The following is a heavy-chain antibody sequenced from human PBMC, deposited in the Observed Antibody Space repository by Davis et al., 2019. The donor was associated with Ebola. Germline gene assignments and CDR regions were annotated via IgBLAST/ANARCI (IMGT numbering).Heavy chain of an antibody. J-gene: IGHJ4*02. Sequence: AASVKVSCKASGYTFTNYGITWVRQAPGQGLEWMGWINTNTGNPTYAQGFTGRFVFSLDTSVSTAYLQISSLKAEDTAVYYCARGGAARYWGQGTLVTVSS. V-gene: IGHV7-4-1*02. CDR2: INTNTGNP. CDR3: ARGGAARY. D-gene: IGHD6-6*01. CDR1: GYTFTNYG.